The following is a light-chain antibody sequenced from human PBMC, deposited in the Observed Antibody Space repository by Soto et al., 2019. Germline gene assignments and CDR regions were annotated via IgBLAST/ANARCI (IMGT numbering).Light chain of an antibody. Sequence: DVQMTQSPSSLSASLGDRVTITCRASQSISNFLNWVQHKPGNAPKVLISAASTLQSGVPPRFSGSESGTDFTLTISGLQPEDSASYYCQQYYNSVLTFGGGTKVDIK. CDR2: AAS. J-gene: IGKJ4*01. CDR3: QQYYNSVLT. V-gene: IGKV1-39*01. CDR1: QSISNF.